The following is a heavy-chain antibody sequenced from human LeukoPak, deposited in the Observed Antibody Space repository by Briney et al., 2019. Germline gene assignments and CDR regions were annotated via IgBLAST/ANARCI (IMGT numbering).Heavy chain of an antibody. CDR2: ISSSGGST. D-gene: IGHD3-22*01. CDR3: AFNSSGYKYCFDY. V-gene: IGHV3-23*01. J-gene: IGHJ4*02. CDR1: GFTFTSYA. Sequence: PGGSLRLSCVASGFTFTSYAMSWVRQAPGKGLEWVSAISSSGGSTYYADSVKGRFTISRDNSKNTLHLQMHSLRAEDTAVYYCAFNSSGYKYCFDYWGRGTLVTVSS.